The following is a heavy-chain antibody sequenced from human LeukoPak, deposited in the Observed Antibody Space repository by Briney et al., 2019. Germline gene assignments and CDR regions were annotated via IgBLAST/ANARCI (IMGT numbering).Heavy chain of an antibody. Sequence: GRSLRLSCTASGFTFSSYAMHWVRQAPGKGLEWVAVISYDGSNKYYADSVKGRFTISRDNSKNTLYLQMNSLRAEDTAVYYCPRRTTVVFLEFYFDYWGQGTLVTVSS. CDR3: PRRTTVVFLEFYFDY. V-gene: IGHV3-30*04. D-gene: IGHD4-23*01. J-gene: IGHJ4*02. CDR2: ISYDGSNK. CDR1: GFTFSSYA.